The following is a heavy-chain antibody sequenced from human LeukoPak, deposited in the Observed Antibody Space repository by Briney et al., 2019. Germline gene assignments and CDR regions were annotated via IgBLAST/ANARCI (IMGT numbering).Heavy chain of an antibody. J-gene: IGHJ4*02. D-gene: IGHD1-1*01. V-gene: IGHV3-33*01. CDR1: GFTFSTYG. CDR2: IWYDGSDK. Sequence: GGSLRLSCAASGFTFSTYGMHWVRQAPGKGMEWVAVIWYDGSDKYYAYSVKGRFTISRDNSKNTFYLQMNSLRAEDTAVYYCARDRNVDYFDYWGQGTLVTVAS. CDR3: ARDRNVDYFDY.